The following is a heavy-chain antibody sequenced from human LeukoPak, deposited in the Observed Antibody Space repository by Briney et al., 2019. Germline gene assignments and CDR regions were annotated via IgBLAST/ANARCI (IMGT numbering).Heavy chain of an antibody. J-gene: IGHJ4*02. V-gene: IGHV1-8*01. CDR2: MNPNNGVT. CDR1: GYSLSTSD. CDR3: ARDKEPMAQAYYFDY. Sequence: ASVKVSCKASGYSLSTSDINWIRQATGQGPEWMGWMNPNNGVTGFAQNFQDRVTLTRNTSINTAYMELSSLRSEDTAVYYCARDKEPMAQAYYFDYWGQGTLVTVSS. D-gene: IGHD1-14*01.